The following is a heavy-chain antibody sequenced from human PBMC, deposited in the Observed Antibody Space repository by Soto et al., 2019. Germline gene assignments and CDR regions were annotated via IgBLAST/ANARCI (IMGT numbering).Heavy chain of an antibody. CDR1: GGSISSYY. D-gene: IGHD3-22*01. J-gene: IGHJ4*02. Sequence: SETLSLTCTVSGGSISSYYWSWIRQPPGKGLEWIGYIYYSGSTNYNSSLKSRVTISVDTSKNQFSLKLTSVTAADTAVYFCTRGGFYYYDSSGYYDYWGQGALVTVSS. V-gene: IGHV4-59*01. CDR2: IYYSGST. CDR3: TRGGFYYYDSSGYYDY.